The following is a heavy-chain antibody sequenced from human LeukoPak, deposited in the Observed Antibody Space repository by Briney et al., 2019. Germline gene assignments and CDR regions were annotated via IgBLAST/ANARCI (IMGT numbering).Heavy chain of an antibody. J-gene: IGHJ4*02. CDR2: ISAYNGNT. CDR1: GYTFTSYD. Sequence: ASVKVSCKASGYTFTSYDINWVRQAPGQGLEWMGWISAYNGNTNYAQKLQGRVTMTTDTSTSTAYMELRSLRSDDTAVYYCARDQSYGSGSYPYYFDYWGQGTLVTVSS. V-gene: IGHV1-18*01. D-gene: IGHD3-10*01. CDR3: ARDQSYGSGSYPYYFDY.